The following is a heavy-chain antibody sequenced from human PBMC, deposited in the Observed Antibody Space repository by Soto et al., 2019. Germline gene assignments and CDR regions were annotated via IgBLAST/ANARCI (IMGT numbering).Heavy chain of an antibody. D-gene: IGHD6-19*01. V-gene: IGHV4-4*02. CDR3: AKDLGIAVSARGAFDI. J-gene: IGHJ3*02. CDR1: GASISNDNW. CDR2: IYHSGST. Sequence: PSETLSLTCDVSGASISNDNWWSWVRQPSGEGLEWIGEIYHSGSTNYNPSLKSRVTISVDKSKNQFSLKLSSVTAADTAVYYCAKDLGIAVSARGAFDIWGQGTMVTVSS.